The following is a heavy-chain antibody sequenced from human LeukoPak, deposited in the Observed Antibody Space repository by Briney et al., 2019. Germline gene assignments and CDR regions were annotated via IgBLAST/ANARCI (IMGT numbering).Heavy chain of an antibody. CDR3: AELGITMIGGV. CDR1: GFTFSSYG. D-gene: IGHD3-10*02. Sequence: GGSLRLSCAASGFTFSSYGMSWVRQAPGKGLEWVSAISGSGGSTYYADSVKGRFTISRDNAKTSLYLQMNSLRAEDTAVYYCAELGITMIGGVWGKGTTVTISS. V-gene: IGHV3-23*01. CDR2: ISGSGGST. J-gene: IGHJ6*04.